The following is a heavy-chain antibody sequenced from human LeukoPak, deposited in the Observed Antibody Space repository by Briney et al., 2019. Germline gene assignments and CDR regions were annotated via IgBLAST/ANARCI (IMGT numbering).Heavy chain of an antibody. V-gene: IGHV3-20*04. D-gene: IGHD4-17*01. CDR3: ARDGDYGTYYYYMDV. Sequence: GGSLRLSCAASGFTFDDYGMSWVRQAPGKGLEWVSGINWNGGSTSYADSVKGRFTISRDNAKNSLYLQMNCLRAEDTALYYCARDGDYGTYYYYMDVWGKGTTVSVS. J-gene: IGHJ6*03. CDR2: INWNGGST. CDR1: GFTFDDYG.